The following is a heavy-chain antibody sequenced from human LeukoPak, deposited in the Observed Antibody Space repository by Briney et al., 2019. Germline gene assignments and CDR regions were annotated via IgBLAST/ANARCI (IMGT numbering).Heavy chain of an antibody. CDR2: ISSNGGST. CDR1: GFTFSVSV. CDR3: ARDLSGGGLDY. Sequence: GGSLRLSCAASGFTFSVSVMHWVRQAPGKGLEYVSVISSNGGSTSYANSVKGRFTISRDDSKNTLYLQMGSLRAEDMAVYYCARDLSGGGLDYWGQGTLVTVSS. V-gene: IGHV3-64*01. J-gene: IGHJ4*02. D-gene: IGHD3-10*01.